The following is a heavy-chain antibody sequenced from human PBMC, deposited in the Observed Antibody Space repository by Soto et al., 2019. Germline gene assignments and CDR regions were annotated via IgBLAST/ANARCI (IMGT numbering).Heavy chain of an antibody. CDR2: IYHSGST. Sequence: SETLSLTCVVSGGSISIGGYSWSWIRQPPGKGLEWIGYIYHSGSTYYNPSLKSRVTISVDRSKNQFSLKLSSVTAADTAVYYCVRVPGPWGQGTLVTVSS. V-gene: IGHV4-30-2*01. CDR3: VRVPGP. CDR1: GGSISIGGYS. J-gene: IGHJ5*02.